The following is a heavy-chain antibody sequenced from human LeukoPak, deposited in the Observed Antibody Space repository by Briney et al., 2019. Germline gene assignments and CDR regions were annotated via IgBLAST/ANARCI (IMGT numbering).Heavy chain of an antibody. CDR1: GFTFSSYG. J-gene: IGHJ4*02. Sequence: GGSLRLSCAASGFTFSSYGMHWVRQAPGKGLEWVAVISYDGSNKYYADSVKGRFTISRDNSKNTLYLQMNSLRAEDTAVYYCARSWSSTSCYEHWGQGTLVTVSS. V-gene: IGHV3-30*03. D-gene: IGHD2-2*01. CDR2: ISYDGSNK. CDR3: ARSWSSTSCYEH.